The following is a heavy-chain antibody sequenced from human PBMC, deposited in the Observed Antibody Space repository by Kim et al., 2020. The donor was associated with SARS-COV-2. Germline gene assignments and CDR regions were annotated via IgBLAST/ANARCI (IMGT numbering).Heavy chain of an antibody. CDR3: AKDPGHGDTLSYYYYGM. Sequence: GGSLRLSCAASGFTFSSYGMHWVRQAPGKGLEWVAVISYDGSNKYYADSVKGRFTISRDNSKNTLYLQMNSLRAEDTAVYYCAKDPGHGDTLSYYYYGM. V-gene: IGHV3-30*18. D-gene: IGHD4-17*01. CDR1: GFTFSSYG. J-gene: IGHJ6*01. CDR2: ISYDGSNK.